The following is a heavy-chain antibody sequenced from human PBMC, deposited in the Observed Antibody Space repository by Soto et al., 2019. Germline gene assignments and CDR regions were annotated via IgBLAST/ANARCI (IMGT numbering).Heavy chain of an antibody. V-gene: IGHV2-70*13. CDR1: GFSLSTSGMC. D-gene: IGHD5-18*01. CDR3: AGPLGIRRPLRSSLGLDA. CDR2: IDWDDDK. Sequence: SGPTLVNPTQTLTLTCTFSGFSLSTSGMCVSWIRQPPGKALEWLALIDWDDDKYYSTSLKTRLTISKDTSKNQVVLTMTNMDLGDTATFSLAGPLGIRRPLRSSLGLDAWGKGTRNTVSS. J-gene: IGHJ6*04.